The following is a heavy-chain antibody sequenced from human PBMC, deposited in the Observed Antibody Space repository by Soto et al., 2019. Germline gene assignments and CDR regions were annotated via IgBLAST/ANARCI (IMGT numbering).Heavy chain of an antibody. J-gene: IGHJ4*02. V-gene: IGHV4-30-4*01. CDR2: IYYNGIT. CDR1: GDSISRGNFY. D-gene: IGHD3-10*01. Sequence: PSETLSLTCTVSGDSISRGNFYWSWIRHSPGRGLEWIGSIYYNGITYYNPSLKSRVAMSVDTSKIQFSLRLSSVTAADTAVYYCAREVTMVRAFDYWGQGTLVTVSS. CDR3: AREVTMVRAFDY.